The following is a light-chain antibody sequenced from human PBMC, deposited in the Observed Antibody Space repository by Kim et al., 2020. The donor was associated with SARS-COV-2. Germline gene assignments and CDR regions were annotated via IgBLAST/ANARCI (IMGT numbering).Light chain of an antibody. CDR2: GAS. CDR1: QGISNY. Sequence: DIQMTQSPSSLSASVGDTVTITCRASQGISNYLAWYQERPGKVPRLLIYGASTLQSGVPSRFSGGGSGTDFTLTISSLQPEDVAIYYCQKYDNAPLTFGGGTKVDIK. J-gene: IGKJ4*01. V-gene: IGKV1-27*01. CDR3: QKYDNAPLT.